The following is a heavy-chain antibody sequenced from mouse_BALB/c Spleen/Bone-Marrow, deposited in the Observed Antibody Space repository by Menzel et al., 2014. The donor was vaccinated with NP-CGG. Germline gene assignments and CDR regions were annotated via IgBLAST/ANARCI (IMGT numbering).Heavy chain of an antibody. Sequence: VQLQESGAELVRPGTSVKVSCKASGYAFTNYLIEWVKQRPGQGLEWIGVINPGSGATNYNENFKGKATLTADKSSSPPYMQLSSLTSDDSAVYFCARRLTGTLYFDYWGQGTTLTVSS. CDR3: ARRLTGTLYFDY. CDR1: GYAFTNYL. V-gene: IGHV1-54*03. CDR2: INPGSGAT. D-gene: IGHD4-1*01. J-gene: IGHJ2*01.